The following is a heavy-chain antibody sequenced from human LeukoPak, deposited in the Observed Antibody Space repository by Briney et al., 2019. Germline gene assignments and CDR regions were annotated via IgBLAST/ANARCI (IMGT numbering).Heavy chain of an antibody. D-gene: IGHD4-17*01. V-gene: IGHV1-2*02. Sequence: ASVKVSCKASGYTFTGYYMHWVRQAPGQGLEWMGWINPNSGDTNYAQKFQGRVTMTRDTSISTAYMELSRLRSDDTAVYYCARDIDPNYGDSYLDYWGQGTLVTVSS. J-gene: IGHJ4*02. CDR2: INPNSGDT. CDR1: GYTFTGYY. CDR3: ARDIDPNYGDSYLDY.